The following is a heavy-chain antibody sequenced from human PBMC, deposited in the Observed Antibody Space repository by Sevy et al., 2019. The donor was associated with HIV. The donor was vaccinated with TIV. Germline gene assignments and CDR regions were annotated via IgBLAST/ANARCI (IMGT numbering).Heavy chain of an antibody. CDR2: IYNNGHI. CDR1: GGSITSLY. D-gene: IGHD1-26*01. Sequence: SETLSLTCTVSGGSITSLYWNWIRQPPGKGLEGIANIYNNGHINYNPSLKSRVTLSLVTSKNQFSLRLSSVTAADTAMYYCAGENAWGRGYSWGQGTLVTISS. J-gene: IGHJ4*02. CDR3: AGENAWGRGYS. V-gene: IGHV4-59*08.